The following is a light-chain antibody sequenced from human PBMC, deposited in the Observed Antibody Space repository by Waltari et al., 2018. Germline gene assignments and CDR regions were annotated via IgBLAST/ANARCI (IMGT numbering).Light chain of an antibody. CDR3: GSYRYGSSLV. J-gene: IGLJ2*01. V-gene: IGLV2-14*03. CDR2: DVT. Sequence: QSALTQPASVSGSPGQSIAISCAGTSSDVGGYNFVSWYQQQPGKAPKTMGYDVTKRPSGGSDRFSGSKSGNTASLTISGLQAEDEGDYYCGSYRYGSSLVFGGGTRLTVL. CDR1: SSDVGGYNF.